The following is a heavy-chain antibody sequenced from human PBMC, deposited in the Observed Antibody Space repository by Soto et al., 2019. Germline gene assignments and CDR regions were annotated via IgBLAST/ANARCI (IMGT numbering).Heavy chain of an antibody. D-gene: IGHD2-2*01. J-gene: IGHJ6*02. V-gene: IGHV3-15*07. CDR2: IKSKTDGGTT. CDR3: TTGSTSLPGHYYGMDV. Sequence: EVQLVESGGGLVKPGGSLRLSCAASGFTFSNAWMNWVRQAPGKGLEWVGRIKSKTDGGTTDYAAPVKGRFTISRDDSKNTLYLQMNSLKTEDTAVYYCTTGSTSLPGHYYGMDVWGQGTTVTVSS. CDR1: GFTFSNAW.